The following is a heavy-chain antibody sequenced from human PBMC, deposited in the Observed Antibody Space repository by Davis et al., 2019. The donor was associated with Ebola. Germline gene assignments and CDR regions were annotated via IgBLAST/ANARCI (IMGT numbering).Heavy chain of an antibody. V-gene: IGHV3-74*01. J-gene: IGHJ4*02. D-gene: IGHD4-17*01. Sequence: HTGGSLRLSCAASGFTFTTYWMHWVRQVPGKGLEWVSRTNRDGTITNYADSVKGRFTISRDNSNNMLYLQMNSLRAEDTAVYFCAKAQWTTAKLNFDYWGQGTLVTVSS. CDR2: TNRDGTIT. CDR3: AKAQWTTAKLNFDY. CDR1: GFTFTTYW.